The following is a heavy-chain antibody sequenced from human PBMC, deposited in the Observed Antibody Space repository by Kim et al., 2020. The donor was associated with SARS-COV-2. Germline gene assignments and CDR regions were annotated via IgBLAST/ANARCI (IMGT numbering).Heavy chain of an antibody. CDR3: ARGLDYYDSSGYYYAH. CDR2: INAGNGNT. J-gene: IGHJ4*02. CDR1: GYTFTSYA. Sequence: ASVKVSCKASGYTFTSYAMHWVRQAPGQRLEWMGWINAGNGNTKYSQKFQGRVTITRDTSASTVYMELSSLRSEDTAVYYCARGLDYYDSSGYYYAHWGQGTLVTVSS. V-gene: IGHV1-3*01. D-gene: IGHD3-22*01.